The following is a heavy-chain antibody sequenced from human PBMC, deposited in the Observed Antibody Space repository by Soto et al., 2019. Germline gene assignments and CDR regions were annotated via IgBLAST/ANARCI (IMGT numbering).Heavy chain of an antibody. D-gene: IGHD4-17*01. V-gene: IGHV4-59*01. J-gene: IGHJ4*02. CDR1: GGSISSYY. Sequence: SETLSLTCTVSGGSISSYYWSWIRQPPGKGLEWIGYIYYSGSTNYNPSLKSRVTISVDTSKNQFSLKLSSVTAADTAVYYCARAMTTVTTIDYWGQGTLVTVSS. CDR3: ARAMTTVTTIDY. CDR2: IYYSGST.